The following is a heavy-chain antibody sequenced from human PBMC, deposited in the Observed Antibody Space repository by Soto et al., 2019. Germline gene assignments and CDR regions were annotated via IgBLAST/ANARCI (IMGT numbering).Heavy chain of an antibody. D-gene: IGHD3-9*01. V-gene: IGHV3-48*01. J-gene: IGHJ5*02. Sequence: PGGSLRLSYAASGFTFSSYSMNWVRQAPGKGLEWVSYISSSSSTIYYADSVKGRFTISRDNAKNSLYLQMNSLRAEDTAVYYCARGLRYFDWLLVSPFNSNNWFDPWGQGTLVTVSS. CDR2: ISSSSSTI. CDR3: ARGLRYFDWLLVSPFNSNNWFDP. CDR1: GFTFSSYS.